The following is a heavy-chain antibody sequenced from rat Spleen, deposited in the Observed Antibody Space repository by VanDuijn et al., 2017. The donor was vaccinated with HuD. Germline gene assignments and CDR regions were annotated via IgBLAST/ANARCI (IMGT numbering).Heavy chain of an antibody. V-gene: IGHV5-29*01. CDR1: GFTFSDYA. CDR2: ISFDGTTT. CDR3: ASGLYNWFTY. Sequence: EVKLVESGGDSVQPGRSLKLSCAASGFTFSDYAMAWVRQAPTKGLEWVATISFDGTTTFYRDSVKGRFTISRDNAKSTLYLQMDSLRSEDTATYYCASGLYNWFTYWGQGTLVTVSS. J-gene: IGHJ3*01.